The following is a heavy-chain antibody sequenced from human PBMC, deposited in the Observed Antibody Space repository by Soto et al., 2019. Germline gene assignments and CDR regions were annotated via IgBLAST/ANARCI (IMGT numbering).Heavy chain of an antibody. CDR1: VYTFTGNY. Sequence: GASVKVSCKTSVYTFTGNYMHWVRQAPGQGLEWMGWINPNSGGTNYAQKFQGWVTMTRDTSISTAYMELSRLRSDDTAVYYCAREGYSYGVSGFDIWGQGTMVTVSS. D-gene: IGHD5-18*01. CDR2: INPNSGGT. V-gene: IGHV1-2*04. CDR3: AREGYSYGVSGFDI. J-gene: IGHJ3*02.